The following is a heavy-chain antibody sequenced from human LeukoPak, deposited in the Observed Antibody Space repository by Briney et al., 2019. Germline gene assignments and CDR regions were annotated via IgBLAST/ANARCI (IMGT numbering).Heavy chain of an antibody. CDR3: ARDVGYNTPREERELDY. Sequence: PGGSLRLSCAASGFTFSSYGMHWVRKAPGKGLEWVAVIWYDGSNKYYADSVKGRFTISRDNSKNTLYLQMNSLRAEDTAVYYCARDVGYNTPREERELDYWGQGTLVTVSS. D-gene: IGHD1-14*01. V-gene: IGHV3-33*01. CDR2: IWYDGSNK. J-gene: IGHJ4*02. CDR1: GFTFSSYG.